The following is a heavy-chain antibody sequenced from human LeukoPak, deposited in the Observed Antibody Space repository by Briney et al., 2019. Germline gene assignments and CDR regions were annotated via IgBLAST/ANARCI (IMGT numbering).Heavy chain of an antibody. CDR3: AKDFSSSGWYEYYFDY. D-gene: IGHD6-19*01. CDR1: GFTFSSYA. CDR2: ISYDGSNK. J-gene: IGHJ4*02. V-gene: IGHV3-30-3*01. Sequence: GGSLRLSCAASGFTFSSYAMHWVRQAPGKGLEWVAVISYDGSNKYYADSVKGRFTISRDNSKNTLYLQMNSLRAEDTAVYYCAKDFSSSGWYEYYFDYWGQGTLVTVSS.